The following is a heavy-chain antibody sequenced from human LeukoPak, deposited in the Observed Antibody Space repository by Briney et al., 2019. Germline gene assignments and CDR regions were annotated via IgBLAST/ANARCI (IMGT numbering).Heavy chain of an antibody. CDR1: GGSFSGYY. CDR3: ARGATIEVASPDYFDY. J-gene: IGHJ4*02. CDR2: INHSGST. V-gene: IGHV4-34*01. D-gene: IGHD3-22*01. Sequence: SETLSLTCAVYGGSFSGYYWSWIRQPPGKGLEWIGEINHSGSTNYNPSLRSRVTISVDTSKNQFSLKLSSVTAADTAVYYCARGATIEVASPDYFDYWGQGSLVTVSS.